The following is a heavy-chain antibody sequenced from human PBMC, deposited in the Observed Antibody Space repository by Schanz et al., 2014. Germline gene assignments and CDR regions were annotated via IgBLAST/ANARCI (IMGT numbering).Heavy chain of an antibody. CDR3: AKSKSQLPLFDY. CDR2: MIGSGSSV. D-gene: IGHD2-21*01. J-gene: IGHJ4*02. Sequence: EVQLLESGGGLVQPGGSLRLSCAASGFTFSGYSMNWVRQAPGKGLEWVSRMIGSGSSVFYADSVKGRFTISRDNLKNTVYLQMNSLRAGDTAVYYCAKSKSQLPLFDYWGQGTLVAVSS. V-gene: IGHV3-23*01. CDR1: GFTFSGYS.